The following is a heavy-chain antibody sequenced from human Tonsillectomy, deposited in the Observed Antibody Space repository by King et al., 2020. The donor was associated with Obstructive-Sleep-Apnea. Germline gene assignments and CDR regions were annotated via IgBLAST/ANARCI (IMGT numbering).Heavy chain of an antibody. D-gene: IGHD4-17*01. J-gene: IGHJ4*02. CDR3: ARDLLPYGDDAFDY. CDR2: ISDVGSNK. CDR1: GFTFSSYA. V-gene: IGHV3-30*04. Sequence: VQLVESGGGVVQPGRYLRLSCAASGFTFSSYAMHWVRQAPGKGLEWVAVISDVGSNKYYAYSVKGRFTISRDNSKNTLYLQIKSLRAEDTAVYYCARDLLPYGDDAFDYWGQGTLVTVSS.